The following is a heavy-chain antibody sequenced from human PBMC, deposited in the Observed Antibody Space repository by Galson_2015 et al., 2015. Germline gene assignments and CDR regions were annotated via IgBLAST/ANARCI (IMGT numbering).Heavy chain of an antibody. CDR1: GFTFSSYA. CDR3: AKVGHLIRGGWLRDYFDY. Sequence: SLRLSCAASGFTFSSYAMSWVRQAPGKGLEWVSAISGSGGSTYYADSVKGRFTISRDNSKNTLYLQMNSLRAEDTAVYYCAKVGHLIRGGWLRDYFDYWGQGTLVTVSS. CDR2: ISGSGGST. V-gene: IGHV3-23*01. D-gene: IGHD6-19*01. J-gene: IGHJ4*02.